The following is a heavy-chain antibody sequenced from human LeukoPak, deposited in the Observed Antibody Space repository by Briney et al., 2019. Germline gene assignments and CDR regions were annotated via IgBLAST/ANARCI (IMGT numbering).Heavy chain of an antibody. V-gene: IGHV4-34*01. CDR1: GGSFSGYY. J-gene: IGHJ4*02. CDR3: ARGRNSSGWYRY. D-gene: IGHD6-19*01. Sequence: SETLSLTCAVYGGSFSGYYWSWIRQPPGEGLEWIGEINHSGSTNYNPSLKSRVTISVDTSKNQFSLKLSSVTAADTAVYYCARGRNSSGWYRYWGQGTLVTVSS. CDR2: INHSGST.